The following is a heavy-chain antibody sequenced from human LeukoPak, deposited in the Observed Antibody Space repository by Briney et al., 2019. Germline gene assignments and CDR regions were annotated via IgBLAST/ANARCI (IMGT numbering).Heavy chain of an antibody. CDR2: ISWDGGST. Sequence: GGSLRLSCAASGFXFDDYTIHWVRQAPGKGLEWVSLISWDGGSTYYADSVKGRFTISRDNIKNSLYLQMNSLRTEDTALYYCAKSEGAYDSSGWGFDYWGQGTLVTVSS. V-gene: IGHV3-43*01. D-gene: IGHD3-22*01. CDR3: AKSEGAYDSSGWGFDY. J-gene: IGHJ4*02. CDR1: GFXFDDYT.